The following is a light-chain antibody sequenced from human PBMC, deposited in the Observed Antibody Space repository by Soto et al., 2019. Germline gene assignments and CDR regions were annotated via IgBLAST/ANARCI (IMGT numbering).Light chain of an antibody. Sequence: QSVLTQPASVSGSPGQSITISCTGTSSDVGGYNYVSWYQQHPGKAPKLMIYDVTNRTSGVSKRVSGSKSGNTASLTISGLQAEDEAGYYCSSFTSSTNPVFGGGNKLTVL. CDR3: SSFTSSTNPV. CDR2: DVT. J-gene: IGLJ2*01. V-gene: IGLV2-14*01. CDR1: SSDVGGYNY.